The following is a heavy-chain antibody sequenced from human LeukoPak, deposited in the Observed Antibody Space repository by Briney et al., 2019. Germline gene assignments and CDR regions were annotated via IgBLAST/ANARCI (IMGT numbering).Heavy chain of an antibody. CDR2: IIPIFGTA. J-gene: IGHJ6*03. Sequence: SVKVSCKASGGTFSSYAISWVRQAPGQGLEWMGGIIPIFGTANYAQKFQGRVTITTDESTSSADLELSSLRSEDTAVYYCASCSSGFYYYYMDVWGKGTTVTVSS. D-gene: IGHD6-6*01. CDR3: ASCSSGFYYYYMDV. V-gene: IGHV1-69*05. CDR1: GGTFSSYA.